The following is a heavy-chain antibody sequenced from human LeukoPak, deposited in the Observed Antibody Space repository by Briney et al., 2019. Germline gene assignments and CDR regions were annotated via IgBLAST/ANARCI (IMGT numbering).Heavy chain of an antibody. CDR3: ARGRGRDAFDI. CDR2: ISSNGGST. Sequence: GGSLRLSCAASGFTFSSYAMHWVRQAPGKGLEYVSAISSNGGSTYYANSVKGRFTISRDNSKNTLYLQMGSLRAEDMAVYYCARGRGRDAFDIWGQGTMVTVSS. J-gene: IGHJ3*02. D-gene: IGHD2-15*01. V-gene: IGHV3-64*01. CDR1: GFTFSSYA.